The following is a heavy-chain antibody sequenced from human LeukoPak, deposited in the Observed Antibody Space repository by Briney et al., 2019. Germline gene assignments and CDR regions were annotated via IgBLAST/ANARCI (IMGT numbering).Heavy chain of an antibody. D-gene: IGHD6-6*01. J-gene: IGHJ4*02. V-gene: IGHV3-30*02. CDR2: TQHDGNNK. CDR1: GFTFSSSG. Sequence: GGSLRLSCAASGFTFSSSGMHWVRQAPGKGLQWVAFTQHDGNNKYYADSVKGRFTISRDNSKNTPYLQMDSLRPEDTAVYYCARGLDSYSSSSYWGQGTLVTVSS. CDR3: ARGLDSYSSSSY.